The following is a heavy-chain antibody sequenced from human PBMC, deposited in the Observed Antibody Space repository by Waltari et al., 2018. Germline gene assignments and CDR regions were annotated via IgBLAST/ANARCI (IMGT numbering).Heavy chain of an antibody. CDR1: GGSFSGYY. Sequence: QVQLQQWGAGLLKPSETLSLTCAVYGGSFSGYYWSWIRQPPGKGLEWIGEINHSGSTNYNRSRKSRVTISVDTSKNQFSLKLSSVTAADTAVYYCARLPRRGWLQFGRTSHFDYWGQGTLVTVSS. J-gene: IGHJ4*02. CDR2: INHSGST. V-gene: IGHV4-34*01. CDR3: ARLPRRGWLQFGRTSHFDY. D-gene: IGHD5-12*01.